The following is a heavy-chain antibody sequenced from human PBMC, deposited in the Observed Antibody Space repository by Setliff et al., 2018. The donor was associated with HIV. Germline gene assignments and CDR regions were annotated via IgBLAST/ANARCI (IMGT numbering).Heavy chain of an antibody. J-gene: IGHJ1*01. CDR3: ARGGWIL. CDR1: GGSFSASY. V-gene: IGHV3-11*04. Sequence: LSLTCAVYGGSFSASYWSWIRQAPGKGLEWVSYISSSGTTIYYADSVKGRFTISRDNAKNSLYVQMNSLRAEDTAVYYCARGGWILWGQGTLVTVSS. D-gene: IGHD2-2*03. CDR2: ISSSGTTI.